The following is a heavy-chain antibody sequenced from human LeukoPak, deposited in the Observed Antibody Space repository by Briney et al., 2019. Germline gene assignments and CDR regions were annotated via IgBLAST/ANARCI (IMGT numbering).Heavy chain of an antibody. Sequence: HPGGSLRLSCAASGFTFSSYWMSWVRQAPGKGLEWVANIKQDGSEKYYVDSVKGRFTISRDNAKNSLYLQMNSLRAEDTAVYYCARVKQQLATTKQYYFDYWGQGTLVTVSS. CDR1: GFTFSSYW. CDR3: ARVKQQLATTKQYYFDY. J-gene: IGHJ4*02. V-gene: IGHV3-7*01. CDR2: IKQDGSEK. D-gene: IGHD6-13*01.